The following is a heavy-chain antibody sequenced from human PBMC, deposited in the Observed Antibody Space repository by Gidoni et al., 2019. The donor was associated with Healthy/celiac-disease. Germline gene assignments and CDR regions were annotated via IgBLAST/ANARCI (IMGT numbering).Heavy chain of an antibody. D-gene: IGHD6-13*01. J-gene: IGHJ1*01. CDR1: GYTFTSYY. Sequence: QVQLVQSGAEVKKPGASVQVSCKASGYTFTSYYMHWVRQAPGQGLEWMGIINPSGGSTSYAQKFQGRVTMTRDTSTSTVYMELSSLRSEDTAVYYCARVAAAAGTGKYFQHWGQGTLVTVSS. CDR3: ARVAAAAGTGKYFQH. V-gene: IGHV1-46*03. CDR2: INPSGGST.